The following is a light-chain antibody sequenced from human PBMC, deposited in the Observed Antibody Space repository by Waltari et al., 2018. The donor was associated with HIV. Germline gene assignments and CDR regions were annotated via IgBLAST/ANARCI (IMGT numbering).Light chain of an antibody. CDR2: GTS. V-gene: IGKV3-20*01. J-gene: IGKJ2*01. CDR3: QQYGSSPYN. CDR1: ECVTRSY. Sequence: EIVLTQSSGTLSLPPGQRPPLSSRASECVTRSYLAWYQQKPGQAPRLLIYGTSSRATGIPDRFTGSGSGTDFTLTISRLEPEDFAVYYCQQYGSSPYNFGQGTKLEIK.